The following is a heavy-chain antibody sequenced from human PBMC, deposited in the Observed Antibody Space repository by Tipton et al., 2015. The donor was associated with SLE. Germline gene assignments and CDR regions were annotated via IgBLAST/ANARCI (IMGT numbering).Heavy chain of an antibody. Sequence: GSLRLSCAASGFTFSSYGMHWVRQAPGKGLEWVAFIRYDGSNKYYADSVKGRFTISRDNSKNTLYLQMNSLRAEDTAVYYCARVTGTREAFDIWGQGTMVIVSS. CDR3: ARVTGTREAFDI. D-gene: IGHD1-20*01. CDR1: GFTFSSYG. CDR2: IRYDGSNK. J-gene: IGHJ3*02. V-gene: IGHV3-30*02.